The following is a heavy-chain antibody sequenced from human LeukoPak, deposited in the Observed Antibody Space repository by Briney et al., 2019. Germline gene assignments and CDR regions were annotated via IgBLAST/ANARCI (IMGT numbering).Heavy chain of an antibody. J-gene: IGHJ4*02. D-gene: IGHD5-12*01. CDR1: GGSISSSSYY. CDR3: ARHRRGYSGGGYYQRSFDY. CDR2: IYYSGST. Sequence: SGTLSLTCTVSGGSISSSSYYWGWIRQPPGKGLEWIGSIYYSGSTYYNPSLKSRVTISVDTSKNQFSLKLSSVTAADTAVYYCARHRRGYSGGGYYQRSFDYWGQGTLVTVSS. V-gene: IGHV4-39*01.